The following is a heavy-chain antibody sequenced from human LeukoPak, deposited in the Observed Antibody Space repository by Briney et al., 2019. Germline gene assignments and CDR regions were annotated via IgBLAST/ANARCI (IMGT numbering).Heavy chain of an antibody. CDR3: ARHPWNSGMDV. D-gene: IGHD1-1*01. J-gene: IGHJ6*02. V-gene: IGHV4-39*01. CDR1: GGSISSSTYY. Sequence: PSETLSLTCSVSGGSISSSTYYWGWSRQPPRKGLEWIGSIYNSGSTYYNPSLKGRVTISVDTSKNQFSLKLNSVTAADTAVYYCARHPWNSGMDVWGQGTTVTVSS. CDR2: IYNSGST.